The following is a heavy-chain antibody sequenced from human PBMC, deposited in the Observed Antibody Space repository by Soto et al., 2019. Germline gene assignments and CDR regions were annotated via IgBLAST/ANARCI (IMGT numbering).Heavy chain of an antibody. CDR2: MYHSGSP. CDR3: AALPPRMGLAVIPLPT. V-gene: IGHV4-4*02. D-gene: IGHD2-8*02. Sequence: QVQLRQSGPGLVKPSGTLSLSCAVSGGSISSTNWWSWVRQSPGKGLEWIGEMYHSGSPTYNPSPRDRVTRSLNKSTHQSSPQPRYVAPAATAAYYGAALPPRMGLAVIPLPTWGQGTLVTASA. J-gene: IGHJ5*02. CDR1: GGSISSTNW.